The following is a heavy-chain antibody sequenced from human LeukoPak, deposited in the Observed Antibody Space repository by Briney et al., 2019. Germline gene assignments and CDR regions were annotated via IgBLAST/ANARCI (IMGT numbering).Heavy chain of an antibody. D-gene: IGHD3-16*01. Sequence: SETLSLACTVSGASISSYYWSWIRQPPGKGLEWVGYIYYSGSTNYNPSLKSRVTISVDTSKNQFSLKLSSVTAADTAVYYCARAGGFFSPFGYWGQGILVTVSS. CDR2: IYYSGST. CDR1: GASISSYY. J-gene: IGHJ4*02. V-gene: IGHV4-59*12. CDR3: ARAGGFFSPFGY.